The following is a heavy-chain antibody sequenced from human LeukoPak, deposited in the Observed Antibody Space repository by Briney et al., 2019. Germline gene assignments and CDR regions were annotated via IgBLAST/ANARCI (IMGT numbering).Heavy chain of an antibody. D-gene: IGHD6-6*01. CDR2: MSPNSGNT. CDR3: ARIHSSSSAYDAFDI. CDR1: GYTFTSYD. V-gene: IGHV1-8*03. Sequence: ASVKVSCKASGYTFTSYDINWVRQATGQGLEWMGWMSPNSGNTGYAQKFQGRVTITRNTSISTAYMELSSLRSEDTAVYYCARIHSSSSAYDAFDIWGQGTMVTVSS. J-gene: IGHJ3*02.